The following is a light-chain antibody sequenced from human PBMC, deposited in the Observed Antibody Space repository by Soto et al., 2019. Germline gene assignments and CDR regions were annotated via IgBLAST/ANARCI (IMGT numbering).Light chain of an antibody. CDR2: DVS. CDR1: QGINTF. Sequence: AIQLTQSPSSLSASVGDRVTITCRASQGINTFLAWYQQKPGKAPNLLIYDVSTLESGVPSRFSGSGSGTEFTLTISSLQPDDFATYYSPQYTSYWKMFGQGTKVDI. J-gene: IGKJ1*01. V-gene: IGKV1-13*02. CDR3: PQYTSYWKM.